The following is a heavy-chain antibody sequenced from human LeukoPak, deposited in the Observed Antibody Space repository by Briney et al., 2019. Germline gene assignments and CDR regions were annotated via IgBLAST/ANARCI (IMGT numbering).Heavy chain of an antibody. CDR2: ISSSSSYI. CDR1: GFTFSSYS. V-gene: IGHV3-21*01. J-gene: IGHJ6*03. Sequence: GGSLRLSCAASGFTFSSYSMNWVRQAPGKGLEWVSSISSSSSYIYYADSVKGRFTISRDNAKNSLYLQMNSLGAEDTAVYYCARVPIFVAATKSYYYYYMDVWGKGTTVTVSS. CDR3: ARVPIFVAATKSYYYYYMDV. D-gene: IGHD2-15*01.